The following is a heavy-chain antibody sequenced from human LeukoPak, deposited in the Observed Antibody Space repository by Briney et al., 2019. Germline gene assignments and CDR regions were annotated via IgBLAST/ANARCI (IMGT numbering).Heavy chain of an antibody. CDR2: INPNSGGT. J-gene: IGHJ4*02. CDR3: ARDRTGTGYSSGGYHDY. Sequence: ASVKVSCKASGYTFTGYYMHWVRQAPGQGLEWMGWINPNSGGTNYAQKFQGRVTMTRDTSISTAYMELSRLRSDDTAVYYCARDRTGTGYSSGGYHDYWGQGTVVTVSS. V-gene: IGHV1-2*02. D-gene: IGHD6-19*01. CDR1: GYTFTGYY.